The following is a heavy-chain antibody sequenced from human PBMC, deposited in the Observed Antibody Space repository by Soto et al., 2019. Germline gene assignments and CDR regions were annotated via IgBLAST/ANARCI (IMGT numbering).Heavy chain of an antibody. D-gene: IGHD2-2*02. CDR3: VREGRGKKAGYNGLVSLGY. CDR1: GGIFGSHG. V-gene: IGHV1-69*01. J-gene: IGHJ4*02. Sequence: QVQLIQSGAEVKKPGSSVRVSCTASGGIFGSHGFSWVRQAPGQRLEWVGGFIPIFRTLTYTEKFQARVRIAADESTNTVYLDLSSLTSEDTAVYYCVREGRGKKAGYNGLVSLGYWGQGTLVTVSS. CDR2: FIPIFRTL.